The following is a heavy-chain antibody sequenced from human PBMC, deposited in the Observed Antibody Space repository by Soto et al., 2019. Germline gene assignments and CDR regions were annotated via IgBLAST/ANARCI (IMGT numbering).Heavy chain of an antibody. J-gene: IGHJ6*02. CDR2: ISYDGSNR. CDR1: GFTFSSYA. D-gene: IGHD5-12*01. CDR3: ARDRVPRDGYNWDYYYGMDV. Sequence: TGGSLRLSCAAPGFTFSSYAMHWVRQAPGKGLEWVAVISYDGSNRYYADSVKGRFTISRDNSKNTLYLQMNSLRAEDTAVYYCARDRVPRDGYNWDYYYGMDVWGQGTTVTVSS. V-gene: IGHV3-30-3*01.